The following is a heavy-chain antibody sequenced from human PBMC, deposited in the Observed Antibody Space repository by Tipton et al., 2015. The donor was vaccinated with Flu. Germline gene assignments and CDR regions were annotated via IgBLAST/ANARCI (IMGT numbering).Heavy chain of an antibody. CDR3: ANYDSSGYLFDS. CDR1: GGTFSSYA. Sequence: QVQLVQSGAEVKKPGSSVKVSCKASGGTFSSYAISWVRQAPGQGLEWMGRIIPILGIANYAQKLQGRVTITADKSTSTAYMELSSLRSEDTAVYCWANYDSSGYLFDSWGQGTLVTVSS. V-gene: IGHV1-69*04. J-gene: IGHJ4*02. D-gene: IGHD3-22*01. CDR2: IIPILGIA.